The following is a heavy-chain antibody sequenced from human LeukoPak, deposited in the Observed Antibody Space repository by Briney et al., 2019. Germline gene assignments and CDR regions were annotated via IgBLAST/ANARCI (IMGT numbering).Heavy chain of an antibody. V-gene: IGHV3-33*08. CDR3: ARDLYADYVWGSFDY. CDR2: IWYDGSNK. Sequence: QAGGSLRLSCAASGFTFSNFWMHWVRQAPGKGLEWVAVIWYDGSNKYYADSVKGRFTISRDNSKNTLYLQMNSLRVEDTAVYYCARDLYADYVWGSFDYWGQGTLVTVSS. D-gene: IGHD3-16*01. J-gene: IGHJ4*02. CDR1: GFTFSNFW.